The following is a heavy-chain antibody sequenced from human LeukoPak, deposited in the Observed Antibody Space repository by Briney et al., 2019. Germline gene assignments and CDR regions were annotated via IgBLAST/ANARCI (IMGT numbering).Heavy chain of an antibody. D-gene: IGHD3-3*01. CDR1: GYTFTSYA. CDR2: INTNTGNP. J-gene: IGHJ4*02. CDR3: ARGGAYYDFWSGYSIAIFDY. V-gene: IGHV7-4-1*02. Sequence: ASVKVSCKASGYTFTSYAMNWVRQAPGQGLEWMGWINTNTGNPTYAQGFTGRFVFSLDTSVSTAYLQISSLKAEDTAVYYCARGGAYYDFWSGYSIAIFDYWGQGTLVTVSS.